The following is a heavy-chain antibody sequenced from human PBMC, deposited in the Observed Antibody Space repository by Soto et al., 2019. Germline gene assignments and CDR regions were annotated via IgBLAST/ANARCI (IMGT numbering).Heavy chain of an antibody. J-gene: IGHJ6*02. CDR1: GGSISSGDYY. D-gene: IGHD3-3*01. CDR2: IYYSGST. Sequence: PSEILSLTCTVSGGSISSGDYYWSWIRQPPGKGLEWIGYIYYSGSTYYNPSLKSRVTISVDTSKNQSSLKLGSVTAADTAVYYCARGWDGGVNYYYYYGMDVWGQGTTVNVSS. V-gene: IGHV4-30-4*01. CDR3: ARGWDGGVNYYYYYGMDV.